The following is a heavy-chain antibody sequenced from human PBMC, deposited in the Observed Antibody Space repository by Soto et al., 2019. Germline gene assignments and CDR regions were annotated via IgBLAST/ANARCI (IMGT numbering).Heavy chain of an antibody. CDR1: GYTFTGYY. Sequence: ASVKVSCKASGYTFTGYYMHWVRQAPGQGLEWMGWISPNSGNTNYAQKFQGWVTMTRDTSMSTAYMELSRLRSDDTAVYYRARDTTGFDYWGQGTLVTVSS. CDR2: ISPNSGNT. D-gene: IGHD1-1*01. CDR3: ARDTTGFDY. V-gene: IGHV1-2*04. J-gene: IGHJ4*02.